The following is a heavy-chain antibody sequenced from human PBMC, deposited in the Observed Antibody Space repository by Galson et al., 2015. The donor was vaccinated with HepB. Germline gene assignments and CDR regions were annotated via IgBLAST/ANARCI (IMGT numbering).Heavy chain of an antibody. D-gene: IGHD2-15*01. CDR3: AREGVVGSAFGF. V-gene: IGHV3-11*06. J-gene: IGHJ4*02. Sequence: SLRLSCAASGFNLNEYYMSWIRQAPGKGLEWVSYASPSSSYINYIDSVRGRFTISRDNANNLLHLQMNNLRPEDTAIYYCAREGVVGSAFGFWGQGTLVTVSS. CDR2: ASPSSSYI. CDR1: GFNLNEYY.